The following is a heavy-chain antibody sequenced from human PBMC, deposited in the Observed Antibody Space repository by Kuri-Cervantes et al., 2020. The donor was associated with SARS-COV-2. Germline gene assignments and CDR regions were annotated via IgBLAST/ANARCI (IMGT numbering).Heavy chain of an antibody. CDR3: ARDNGDY. CDR2: VRYDVSNK. J-gene: IGHJ4*02. CDR1: GFAFRSFA. Sequence: GESLKISCEASGFAFRSFAMHWVRQAPGKGLEWVASVRYDVSNKEYAASVKGRFTISRDNVKESLSLQMNSLRLEDTAVYYCARDNGDYWGQGTLVTVSS. D-gene: IGHD2-8*01. V-gene: IGHV3-30*02.